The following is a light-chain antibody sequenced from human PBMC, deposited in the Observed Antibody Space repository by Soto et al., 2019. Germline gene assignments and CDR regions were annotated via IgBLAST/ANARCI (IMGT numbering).Light chain of an antibody. V-gene: IGKV3-15*01. CDR3: QPYDKWPRT. Sequence: EIVMTQSPATLSVSPGERATLSCRASQSVSRKLAWYQQTRGQAPRLLIYGASTRATGVPARLSGSGSGTEFTLTITNLQSDDFALYHCQPYDKWPRTFGQATKVDI. J-gene: IGKJ1*01. CDR2: GAS. CDR1: QSVSRK.